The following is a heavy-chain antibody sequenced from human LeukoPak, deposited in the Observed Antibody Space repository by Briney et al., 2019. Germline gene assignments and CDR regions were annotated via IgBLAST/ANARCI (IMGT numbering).Heavy chain of an antibody. D-gene: IGHD3-3*01. J-gene: IGHJ4*02. Sequence: HTGGSLRLSCAASGFVFSPYAMSWVRQAPGKGLEWVAGIAGGDDRFYADSVKGRFSISRDNSKNTVDLQMNSLRVEDTAVYYCARDDGFGMVNLDYWGQGTLVTVSS. CDR2: IAGGDDR. V-gene: IGHV3-23*01. CDR1: GFVFSPYA. CDR3: ARDDGFGMVNLDY.